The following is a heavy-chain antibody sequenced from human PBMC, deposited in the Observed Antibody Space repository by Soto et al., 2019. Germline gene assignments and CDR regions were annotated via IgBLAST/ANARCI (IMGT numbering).Heavy chain of an antibody. J-gene: IGHJ6*02. Sequence: GGSLRLSCAASGFFFSDYYLSWIRQAPGKGLECVAYISGTGDTKYHADSVEGRFTISRDNPKSSLYLQMNSLRAEDAAVYYCAIGGGQIYYKGLDVWGQGTTVTVPS. CDR2: ISGTGDTK. V-gene: IGHV3-11*01. CDR1: GFFFSDYY. D-gene: IGHD3-10*01. CDR3: AIGGGQIYYKGLDV.